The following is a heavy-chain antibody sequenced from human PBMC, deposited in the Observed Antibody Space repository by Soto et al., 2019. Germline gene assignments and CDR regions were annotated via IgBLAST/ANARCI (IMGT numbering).Heavy chain of an antibody. Sequence: SETLSLTCAVCGDSIXSYYWSWIRQTPGKGLQWIGQINHSGSSIYNPSLKNRVTISTMSNNKFSLELSSVTAADTAVYYCTRGLFSGSSYSGSWYYFDSWGQGTMVTVSS. V-gene: IGHV4-34*01. J-gene: IGHJ4*02. CDR2: INHSGSS. CDR3: TRGLFSGSSYSGSWYYFDS. CDR1: GDSIXSYY. D-gene: IGHD1-26*01.